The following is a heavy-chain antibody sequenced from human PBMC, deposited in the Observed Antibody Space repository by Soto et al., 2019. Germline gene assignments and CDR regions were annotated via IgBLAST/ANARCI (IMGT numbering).Heavy chain of an antibody. J-gene: IGHJ4*02. CDR3: ASSASPDAY. Sequence: EVQLVESGGGLVQPGGSLRLSCVASGFTFNSYSMNWVRQAPGKGVEWISYINSGSTSVFYADSVKGRFTISRDNAKNSLYLQMNSLRAEDTAVYYCASSASPDAYWVQGTLVTVSS. D-gene: IGHD1-26*01. CDR2: INSGSTSV. V-gene: IGHV3-48*01. CDR1: GFTFNSYS.